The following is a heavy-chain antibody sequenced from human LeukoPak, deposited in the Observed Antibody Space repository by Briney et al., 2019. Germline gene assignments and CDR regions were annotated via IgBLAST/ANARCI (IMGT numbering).Heavy chain of an antibody. D-gene: IGHD1-26*01. CDR3: AKATYSGSFRLYYFDY. Sequence: PGGSLRLSCAASGFTFSSYAINWVRQAPGKGLEWVSTIIGSGGSTYYADSVKGRFTISRDNSKNTLYLQMNSLRAEDTAVYYCAKATYSGSFRLYYFDYWGQGTLVTVSS. J-gene: IGHJ4*02. V-gene: IGHV3-23*01. CDR2: IIGSGGST. CDR1: GFTFSSYA.